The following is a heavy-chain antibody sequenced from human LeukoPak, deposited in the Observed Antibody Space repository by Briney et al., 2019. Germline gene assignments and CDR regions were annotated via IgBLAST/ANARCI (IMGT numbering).Heavy chain of an antibody. V-gene: IGHV4-59*01. CDR1: GGSTSVYY. D-gene: IGHD6-13*01. J-gene: IGHJ4*02. CDR2: IYYSGST. CDR3: ARVGAAALDY. Sequence: PSETLSLTCTVSGGSTSVYYWSWIRQPPRKGLEWIGHIYYSGSTNYNPSLKSRVTISVDTSKNQFSLKLSSVTAADTAVYYCARVGAAALDYWGQGTLVTVSS.